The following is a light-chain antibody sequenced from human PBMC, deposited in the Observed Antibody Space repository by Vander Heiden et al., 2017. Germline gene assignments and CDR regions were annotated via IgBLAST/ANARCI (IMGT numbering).Light chain of an antibody. Sequence: SYVLTQPPSVSVAPGPTATLTCGGDKIGSKTLHWYQQKAGQAPVLVVFDDADRPSGIPERFSGSNSGNTATLTITRVEAGDEADYYCQVWDSRSDHVVFGGGTKLTVL. CDR2: DDA. CDR3: QVWDSRSDHVV. J-gene: IGLJ3*02. CDR1: KIGSKT. V-gene: IGLV3-21*02.